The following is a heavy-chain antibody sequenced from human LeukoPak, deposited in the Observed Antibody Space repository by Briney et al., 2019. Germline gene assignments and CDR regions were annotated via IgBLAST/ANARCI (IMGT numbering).Heavy chain of an antibody. CDR3: ARDPNYGDYFYSMDV. CDR2: IKQDGSEK. CDR1: GFIFSMYW. D-gene: IGHD4-17*01. J-gene: IGHJ6*03. V-gene: IGHV3-7*01. Sequence: QAGGSVSLFCAPSGFIFSMYWMSWVRQARGKGREWVANIKQDGSEKYYVDTVKGRFTISRDNSKNTLYLQMNSLRAEDTAVYYCARDPNYGDYFYSMDVWGKGTTITISS.